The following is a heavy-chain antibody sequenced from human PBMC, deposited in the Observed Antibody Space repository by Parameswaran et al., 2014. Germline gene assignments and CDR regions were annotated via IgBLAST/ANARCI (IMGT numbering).Heavy chain of an antibody. J-gene: IGHJ6*02. D-gene: IGHD6-19*01. V-gene: IGHV6-1*01. CDR3: ARELGTIAVPYYYGMDV. CDR2: TYYRSKWYN. Sequence: WIRQSPSRGLEWLGRTYYRSKWYNDYAVSVKSRITINPDTSKNQFSLQLNSVTPEDTAVYYCARELGTIAVPYYYGMDVWGQGTTVTVSS.